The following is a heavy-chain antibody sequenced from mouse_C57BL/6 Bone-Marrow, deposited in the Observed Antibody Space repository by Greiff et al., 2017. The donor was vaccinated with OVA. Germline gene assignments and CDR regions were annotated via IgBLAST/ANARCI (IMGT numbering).Heavy chain of an antibody. CDR1: GYTFTDYY. CDR3: ARWIFYAMDY. V-gene: IGHV1-19*01. J-gene: IGHJ4*01. CDR2: INPYNGGT. Sequence: VQLQQSGPVLVKPGASVKMSCKASGYTFTDYYMNWVKQSHGKSLEWIGVINPYNGGTSYNQKFKGKATLTVDKSSSTAYMELNSLTSEDSVVYYCARWIFYAMDYWGQGTSVTVSS.